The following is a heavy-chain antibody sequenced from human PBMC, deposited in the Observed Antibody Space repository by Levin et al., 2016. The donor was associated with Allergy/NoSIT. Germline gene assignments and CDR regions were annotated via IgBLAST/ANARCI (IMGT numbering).Heavy chain of an antibody. D-gene: IGHD3-10*01. Sequence: GESLKISCAASGFAFSGFDMNWVRQAPGKGLEWVSAISTSGSNTYYIDSVKGRFTVSRDNSKNTLYLQMNSLRAEDTAVYYCANRYGSASFWGQGTLVTVSS. CDR2: ISTSGSNT. CDR3: ANRYGSASF. CDR1: GFAFSGFD. J-gene: IGHJ4*02. V-gene: IGHV3-23*01.